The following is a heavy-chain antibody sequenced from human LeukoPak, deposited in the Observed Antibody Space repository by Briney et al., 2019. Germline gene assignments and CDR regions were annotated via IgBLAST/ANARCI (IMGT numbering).Heavy chain of an antibody. Sequence: GGSLRLSCAASGFTFSGSAMSWVRQAPGKGLEWVSYISGSGDTIRYADSMKGRFTISRDNAKTLVFLQMNSLRAEDTAVYYCARSRNPDAFDMWGQGTMVTVSS. CDR2: ISGSGDTI. J-gene: IGHJ3*02. CDR1: GFTFSGSA. V-gene: IGHV3-48*03. D-gene: IGHD1-14*01. CDR3: ARSRNPDAFDM.